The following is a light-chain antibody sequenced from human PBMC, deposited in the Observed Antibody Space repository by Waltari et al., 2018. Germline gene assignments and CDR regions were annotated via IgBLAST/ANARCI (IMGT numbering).Light chain of an antibody. Sequence: QSVLTQPPSVSGTPGQRVTISCSGSTSNIGAGHDVHWYQHRPGTAPKLRIYGNNNRPSGVPDRFSGSKSGTSASLAITGLQADDEADYFCQSFDNMLSGGVVFGGGTKLAVL. CDR2: GNN. CDR3: QSFDNMLSGGVV. CDR1: TSNIGAGHD. V-gene: IGLV1-40*01. J-gene: IGLJ2*01.